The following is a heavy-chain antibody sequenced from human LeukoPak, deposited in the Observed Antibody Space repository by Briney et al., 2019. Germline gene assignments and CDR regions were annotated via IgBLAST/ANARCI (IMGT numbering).Heavy chain of an antibody. J-gene: IGHJ4*02. Sequence: SETLSLTCTVSGGSISSYYWSWIRQPPGKGLEWIGYIYHSGSTNYNPSLKSRVTISVDTSKNQFSLKLSSVTAADTAVYYCARADLLDYGSGSLGGYWGQRTLVTVSS. CDR2: IYHSGST. V-gene: IGHV4-59*01. CDR3: ARADLLDYGSGSLGGY. CDR1: GGSISSYY. D-gene: IGHD3-10*01.